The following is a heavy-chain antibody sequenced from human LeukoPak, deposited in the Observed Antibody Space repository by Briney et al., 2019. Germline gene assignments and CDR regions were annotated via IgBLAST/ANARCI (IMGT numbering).Heavy chain of an antibody. CDR1: GFTFSNYA. D-gene: IGHD4-17*01. CDR3: ARGLTTGEY. CDR2: ISSNGGST. Sequence: GGSLRLSCAASGFTFSNYAMHWVRQAPGKGLEYVSAISSNGGSTYYADSVKGRFTISRDNSRNTLYLQMGSLRAEDMAVYYCARGLTTGEYWGQGTLVTVPS. V-gene: IGHV3-64*02. J-gene: IGHJ4*02.